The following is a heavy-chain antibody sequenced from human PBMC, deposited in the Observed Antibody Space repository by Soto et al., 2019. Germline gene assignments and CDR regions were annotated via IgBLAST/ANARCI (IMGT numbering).Heavy chain of an antibody. V-gene: IGHV1-3*01. D-gene: IGHD3-3*01. CDR2: INAGNGNT. CDR1: GYTFTIYA. Sequence: QVQLVQSGAEVKKPGASVKVSCKASGYTFTIYAMHWVRQAPGQRLEWMGWINAGNGNTKYSQKFQGRVTITRDTSASTAYMVLSSLRSEDTAVYYCARGPPGFGVVSPDYWGQGTLVTVSS. J-gene: IGHJ4*02. CDR3: ARGPPGFGVVSPDY.